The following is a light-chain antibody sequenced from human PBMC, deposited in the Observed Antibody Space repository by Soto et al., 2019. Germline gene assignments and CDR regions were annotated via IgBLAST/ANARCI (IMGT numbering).Light chain of an antibody. Sequence: QSVLTQPASVSGSPGQSITISCTGTSSDVGGYNFVSWYQQYPGRAPKLMIYDVSNRPSGVSNRFYGSKSGNTAPLTISGLQAEDEADYYCNSYSSSATYVFGTGTKLTVL. CDR2: DVS. CDR1: SSDVGGYNF. CDR3: NSYSSSATYV. V-gene: IGLV2-14*03. J-gene: IGLJ1*01.